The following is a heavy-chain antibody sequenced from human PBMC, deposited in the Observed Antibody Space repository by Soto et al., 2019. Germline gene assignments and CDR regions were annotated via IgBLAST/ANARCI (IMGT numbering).Heavy chain of an antibody. Sequence: PGGSLRLSCAASGFTFSSYWMSWVRQAPGKGLEWVANIKQDGSEKYYVDSVKGRFTISRDNAKNSLYLQMNSLRAEDTAVYYCARDGVTIGLYYYYYMDVWGKGTTVTVSS. CDR3: ARDGVTIGLYYYYYMDV. D-gene: IGHD3-3*01. CDR1: GFTFSSYW. J-gene: IGHJ6*03. V-gene: IGHV3-7*01. CDR2: IKQDGSEK.